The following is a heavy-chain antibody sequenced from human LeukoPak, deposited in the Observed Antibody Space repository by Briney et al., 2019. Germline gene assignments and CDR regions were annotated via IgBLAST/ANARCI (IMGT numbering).Heavy chain of an antibody. Sequence: SGGSLRLSCAASGFTFSASAMHWVRQASGKGLEWVGRIRSKANTYATAYAASVKGRFTISRDDSKNTAYLQMNSLRAEDTAVYYCAKEELPEDIVAWSFDYWGQGTLVTVSS. V-gene: IGHV3-73*01. D-gene: IGHD2-15*01. CDR3: AKEELPEDIVAWSFDY. CDR1: GFTFSASA. J-gene: IGHJ4*02. CDR2: IRSKANTYAT.